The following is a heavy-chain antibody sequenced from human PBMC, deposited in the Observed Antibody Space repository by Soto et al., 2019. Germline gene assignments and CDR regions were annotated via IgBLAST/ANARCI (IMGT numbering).Heavy chain of an antibody. Sequence: SETLFLTCAVYGGSFSGYYWSWIRQPPGKGLEWIGEINHSGSTNYNPSLKSRVTTSVDTSKNQFSLRLSSVTAADTAVYYCARGGKYYDIWTGYFDYWGQGTLVTVSS. V-gene: IGHV4-34*01. CDR1: GGSFSGYY. CDR3: ARGGKYYDIWTGYFDY. J-gene: IGHJ4*02. CDR2: INHSGST. D-gene: IGHD3-9*01.